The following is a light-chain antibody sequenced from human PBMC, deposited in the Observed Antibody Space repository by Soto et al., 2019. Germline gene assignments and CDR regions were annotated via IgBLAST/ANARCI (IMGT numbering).Light chain of an antibody. J-gene: IGLJ1*01. CDR3: SSYEGSNNYV. CDR1: SSDVGGYNY. CDR2: DVS. Sequence: QSALTQPPSASGSPGQSVTIYCTGTSSDVGGYNYVSWYQQHPGKAPKLMIYDVSKRPSGVPDRFSGSKSGNTASLTVSGLQAEDEADYYCSSYEGSNNYVFGTGTKVTVL. V-gene: IGLV2-8*01.